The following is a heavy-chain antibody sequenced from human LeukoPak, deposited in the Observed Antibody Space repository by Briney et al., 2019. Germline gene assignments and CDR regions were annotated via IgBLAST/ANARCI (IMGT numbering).Heavy chain of an antibody. J-gene: IGHJ6*03. CDR2: IYYSGST. V-gene: IGHV4-39*07. Sequence: KPSETLSLTCTVSGGSISSSPYYWGWIRQPPGKGLEWIGSIYYSGSTYYNPSPKSRVTISVDTSKNQFSLKLSSVTAADTAVYYCARVGLAEDTNYGDYVQRGYYYYYYYYMDVWGKGTTVTVSS. D-gene: IGHD4-17*01. CDR1: GGSISSSPYY. CDR3: ARVGLAEDTNYGDYVQRGYYYYYYYYMDV.